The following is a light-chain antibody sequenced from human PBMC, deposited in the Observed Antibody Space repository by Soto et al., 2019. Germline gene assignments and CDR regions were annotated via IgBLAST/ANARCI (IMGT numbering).Light chain of an antibody. CDR2: AAS. J-gene: IGKJ4*01. CDR1: QSISSY. Sequence: DIKMTQSPSSLSASVGERVTITCRASQSISSYLNWYQQKPGKAPKLLIYAASSLQSGVPSRFSGSGSGTDFTLTISSLQPEDFATYYCQPSYSTPPTFGGGTKV. CDR3: QPSYSTPPT. V-gene: IGKV1-39*01.